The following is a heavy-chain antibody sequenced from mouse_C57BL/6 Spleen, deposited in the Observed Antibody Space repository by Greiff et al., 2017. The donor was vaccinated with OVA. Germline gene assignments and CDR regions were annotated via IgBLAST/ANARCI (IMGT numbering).Heavy chain of an antibody. J-gene: IGHJ3*01. CDR2: IDPETGGT. CDR1: GYTFTDYE. Sequence: VQLQESGAELVRPGASVTLSCKASGYTFTDYEMHWVKQTPVHGLEWIGAIDPETGGTAYNQKFKGKAILTADKSSSTAYMELRSLTSEDSAVYYCTRSRFGYWGQGTLVTGSA. V-gene: IGHV1-15*01. CDR3: TRSRFGY.